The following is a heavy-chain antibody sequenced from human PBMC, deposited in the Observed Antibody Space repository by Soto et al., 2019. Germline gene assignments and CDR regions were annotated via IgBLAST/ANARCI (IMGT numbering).Heavy chain of an antibody. Sequence: PGESLKISCNGSGYSFTTYWIGWVRQMPGKGLEWMGIIYPGDSDTRYSPSFQGQVTISADNSISTAYLQWGSLKASDTAMYCCARASWKFVDPYHFDYWGQGTLVTVSS. V-gene: IGHV5-51*01. CDR3: ARASWKFVDPYHFDY. D-gene: IGHD2-21*01. J-gene: IGHJ4*02. CDR2: IYPGDSDT. CDR1: GYSFTTYW.